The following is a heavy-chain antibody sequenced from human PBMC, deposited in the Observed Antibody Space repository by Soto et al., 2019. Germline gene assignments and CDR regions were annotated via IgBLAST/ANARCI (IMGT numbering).Heavy chain of an antibody. J-gene: IGHJ1*01. D-gene: IGHD1-7*01. CDR1: GYSFAKSG. V-gene: IGHV1-18*01. CDR2: ISAYNGNT. Sequence: ASVKVCCEAPGYSFAKSGMRWVRQAPGQGLEWMGWISAYNGNTNYAQKFQGRVTMTTDTSTSPAYLEVRSLRFDATAVYSCASGGTLIYF. CDR3: ASGGTLIYF.